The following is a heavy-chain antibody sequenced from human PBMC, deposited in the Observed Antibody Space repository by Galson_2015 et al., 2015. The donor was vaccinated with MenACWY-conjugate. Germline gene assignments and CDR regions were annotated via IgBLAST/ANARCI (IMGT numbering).Heavy chain of an antibody. CDR1: GYFLSEIS. CDR2: FDPKDGET. Sequence: SVKVSCKVSGYFLSEISMHWVRQAPGKGPEWMGGFDPKDGETIYAQNSQGRVTMTEDISTDIAYMELSSLTYEDTAVYYCATGLWYAFDIWGQGTMVSVSS. D-gene: IGHD2-8*02. CDR3: ATGLWYAFDI. J-gene: IGHJ3*02. V-gene: IGHV1-24*01.